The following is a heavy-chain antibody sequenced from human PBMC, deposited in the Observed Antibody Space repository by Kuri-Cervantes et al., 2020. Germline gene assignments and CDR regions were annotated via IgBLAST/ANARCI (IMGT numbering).Heavy chain of an antibody. CDR2: IDWDDDK. Sequence: SGPTLVKPTQTLTLTCTFSGFSLSTRGMRVSWIRQPPGKALEWLARIDWDDDKFYSTSLKSRLTITKDTSKNQVVLTMTNMDPVDTATYYCAHSRYDYQSSGYYHFDYWGQGTLVTVSS. CDR1: GFSLSTRGMR. J-gene: IGHJ4*02. V-gene: IGHV2-70D*14. CDR3: AHSRYDYQSSGYYHFDY. D-gene: IGHD3-22*01.